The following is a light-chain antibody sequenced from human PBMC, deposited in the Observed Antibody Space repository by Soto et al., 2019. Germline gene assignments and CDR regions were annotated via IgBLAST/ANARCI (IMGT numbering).Light chain of an antibody. J-gene: IGKJ4*01. CDR1: QSLLHSNGYNY. V-gene: IGKV2-28*01. CDR3: MQRIEFPLT. Sequence: DIGVTQSPLSLPVTPGEPASISCSSSQSLLHSNGYNYLDWYLQKPGQSPQLLIYLGSNRASGVPDRFSGSGSGTDFTLKISRVDAEDVGVYDCMQRIEFPLTVGGGTKVEIK. CDR2: LGS.